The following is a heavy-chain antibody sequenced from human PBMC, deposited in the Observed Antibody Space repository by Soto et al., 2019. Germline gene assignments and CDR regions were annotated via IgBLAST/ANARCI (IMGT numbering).Heavy chain of an antibody. CDR1: GGTFSSYA. CDR2: IIPIFGTA. V-gene: IGHV1-69*12. CDR3: ARNPDTNCYYGMDV. Sequence: QVQLVQSGAEVKKPGSSVKVSCKASGGTFSSYAISWVRQAPGQGLEWMGGIIPIFGTANYAQKVQGRVTITADESTSTAYRELSSLRSEDTAVYYCARNPDTNCYYGMDVWGQGTTVTVSS. J-gene: IGHJ6*02.